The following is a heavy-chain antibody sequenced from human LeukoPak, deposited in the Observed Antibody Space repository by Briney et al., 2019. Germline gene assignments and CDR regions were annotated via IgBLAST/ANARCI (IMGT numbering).Heavy chain of an antibody. CDR1: GFTFSDYY. V-gene: IGHV3-23*01. D-gene: IGHD6-13*01. CDR2: LDGSGDNT. J-gene: IGHJ4*02. Sequence: PGGSLRLSCAASGFTFSDYYMSWIRQAPGKGLDWVSGLDGSGDNTYYADSVKGRFTISRDNSKNALYLQMDSLRAEDTAVYFCAKSEAAAATECWGQGTLVTVSS. CDR3: AKSEAAAATEC.